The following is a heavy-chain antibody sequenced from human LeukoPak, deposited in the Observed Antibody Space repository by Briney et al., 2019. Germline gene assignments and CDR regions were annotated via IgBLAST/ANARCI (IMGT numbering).Heavy chain of an antibody. CDR3: ASGEQLVPFDY. J-gene: IGHJ4*02. CDR1: GGSISSGSYY. Sequence: PSETLSLTCTVSGGSISSGSYYWSWIRQPAGKGLEWIGRIYTSGSTNYNPSLKSRVTISVDTSKNQFSLKLSSVTAADTAVYYCASGEQLVPFDYWGQGTLVTVSS. V-gene: IGHV4-61*02. CDR2: IYTSGST. D-gene: IGHD6-6*01.